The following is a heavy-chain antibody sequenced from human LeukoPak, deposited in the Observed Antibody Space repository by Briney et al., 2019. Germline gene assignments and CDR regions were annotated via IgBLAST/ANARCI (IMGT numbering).Heavy chain of an antibody. CDR2: ISYDGSNE. Sequence: GGSLRLSCAASGFTFSNYGMHWVRQAPGKGLEWVSFISYDGSNEYYADSVKGRFTISRDNSKNTLYLQMNSLRAEDTAVYYCAKDRHSSTYYFDYWGQGTLVTVSS. J-gene: IGHJ4*02. V-gene: IGHV3-30*02. CDR3: AKDRHSSTYYFDY. D-gene: IGHD2/OR15-2a*01. CDR1: GFTFSNYG.